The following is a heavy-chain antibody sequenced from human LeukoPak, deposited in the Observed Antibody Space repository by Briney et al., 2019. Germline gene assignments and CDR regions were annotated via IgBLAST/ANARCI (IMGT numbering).Heavy chain of an antibody. Sequence: GGSLRLSCAAFGFTFSNYEMNWVRQAPGKGLEWVSYISSSGSTIYYADSVKGRFTISRDNAKNSLYLQMNSLRAEDTAVYYCARDFTAHYYYYGMDVWGKGTTVTVSS. CDR2: ISSSGSTI. J-gene: IGHJ6*04. D-gene: IGHD5-18*01. CDR3: ARDFTAHYYYYGMDV. CDR1: GFTFSNYE. V-gene: IGHV3-48*03.